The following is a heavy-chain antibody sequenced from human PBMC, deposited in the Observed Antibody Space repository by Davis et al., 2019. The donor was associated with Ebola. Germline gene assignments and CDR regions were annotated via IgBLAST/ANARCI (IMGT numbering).Heavy chain of an antibody. CDR1: GGSISSCY. CDR3: AKARRREIDY. Sequence: MPSETLSLTCTVSGGSISSCYWSWIRQPPGKGLEWIGYIYYSGSTKNNPSLKSRVTISVDTSKNQFSLKLSSVTTADTAVYYCAKARRREIDYWGQGTLVTVSS. CDR2: IYYSGST. J-gene: IGHJ4*02. V-gene: IGHV4-59*01. D-gene: IGHD1-26*01.